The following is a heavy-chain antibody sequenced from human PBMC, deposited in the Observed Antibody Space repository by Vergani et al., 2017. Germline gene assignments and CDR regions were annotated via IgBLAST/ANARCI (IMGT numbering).Heavy chain of an antibody. CDR2: INWNSDSI. CDR1: GFIFDSNA. J-gene: IGHJ2*01. CDR3: VKDIAASGNYWYFDL. D-gene: IGHD6-13*01. Sequence: EVKLVESGGGLVRPGGSLRLSCAGNGFIFDSNAMHWVRQAPGKGLEWVSGINWNSDSIAYADSVKGRFTISRDNAKNSLYLQMNSLRAEDTALYYCVKDIAASGNYWYFDLWGRGTLVTVSS. V-gene: IGHV3-9*01.